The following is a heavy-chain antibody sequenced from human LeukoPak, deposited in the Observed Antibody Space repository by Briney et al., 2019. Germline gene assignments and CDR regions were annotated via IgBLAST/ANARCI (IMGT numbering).Heavy chain of an antibody. CDR3: VKRTVNYPFDF. Sequence: GGSLRLSCAASGFTLSSFAMNWVRQAPGKGLEWVSAISGSGGSTFYADSVKGRFTISRDNSENTLYLQMNSLRAEDTVVYYCVKRTVNYPFDFWGQGTLLTVSS. CDR1: GFTLSSFA. V-gene: IGHV3-23*01. CDR2: ISGSGGST. J-gene: IGHJ4*02. D-gene: IGHD1-7*01.